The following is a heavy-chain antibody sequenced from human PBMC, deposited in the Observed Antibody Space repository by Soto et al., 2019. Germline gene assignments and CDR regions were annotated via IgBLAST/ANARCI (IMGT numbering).Heavy chain of an antibody. Sequence: GGSLRLSCAASGFTFSSYGMHWVRQAPGKGLEWVAVIWYDGSNKYYADSVKGRFTISRDNSKNTLYLQMNSLRAEDTAVYYCARDPNIVVVPAAMRSRYGMDVWGQGTTVTVSS. J-gene: IGHJ6*02. V-gene: IGHV3-33*01. D-gene: IGHD2-2*01. CDR1: GFTFSSYG. CDR2: IWYDGSNK. CDR3: ARDPNIVVVPAAMRSRYGMDV.